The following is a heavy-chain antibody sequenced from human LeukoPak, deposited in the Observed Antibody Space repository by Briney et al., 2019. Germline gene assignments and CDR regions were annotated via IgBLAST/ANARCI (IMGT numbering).Heavy chain of an antibody. D-gene: IGHD6-13*01. CDR2: IIPIFGTA. Sequence: ASVKVSCKASGGTFSSYAISWVRQAPGQGLEWMGGIIPIFGTANYAQKFQGRVTITADESTSTAYMELSSLRSEDTAVYYCARATKYSSSWYGKNWFDPWGQGTLVTVSS. CDR1: GGTFSSYA. V-gene: IGHV1-69*13. J-gene: IGHJ5*02. CDR3: ARATKYSSSWYGKNWFDP.